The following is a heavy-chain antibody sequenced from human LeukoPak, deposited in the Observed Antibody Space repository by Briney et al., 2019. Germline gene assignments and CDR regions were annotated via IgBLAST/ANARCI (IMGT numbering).Heavy chain of an antibody. CDR2: IYNSGST. J-gene: IGHJ4*02. Sequence: NPSETLSLTCAVSGDSISSGGYSWHWIRLAPGKGLEWIGYIYNSGSTSYNPSLRSRLGMSVDTSKNQFSLRLSSVTAADTAVYYCARGWGPAYCGGDCHRHFDHWGQGTLVTVSS. CDR3: ARGWGPAYCGGDCHRHFDH. V-gene: IGHV4-30-4*07. D-gene: IGHD2-21*02. CDR1: GDSISSGGYS.